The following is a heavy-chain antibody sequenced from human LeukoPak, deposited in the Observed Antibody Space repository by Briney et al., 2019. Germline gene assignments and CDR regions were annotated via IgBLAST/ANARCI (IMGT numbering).Heavy chain of an antibody. CDR2: IYHSGST. V-gene: IGHV4-34*01. CDR3: ARGWGPAYCGGDCHRHFDY. CDR1: GGSFSGYY. J-gene: IGHJ4*02. Sequence: SETLSLTCAVYGGSFSGYYWSWIRQPPGKGLEWIWSIYHSGSTHYNSSLKSRVTISVDTSKNQLSLKLSSVTAADTAVYYCARGWGPAYCGGDCHRHFDYWGQGTLVTVSS. D-gene: IGHD2-21*02.